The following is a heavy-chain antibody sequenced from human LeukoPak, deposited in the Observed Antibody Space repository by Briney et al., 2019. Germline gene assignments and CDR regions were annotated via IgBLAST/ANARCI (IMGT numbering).Heavy chain of an antibody. CDR1: GFTFSSYA. CDR2: ISYDGSNK. V-gene: IGHV3-30*01. J-gene: IGHJ6*03. Sequence: GGSLRLCCAASGFTFSSYAMHWVRQAPGKGLEWVAVISYDGSNKAYADSVKGRFTISRDNSKNTLYLQMNSLRAEDTAVYYCARDWGRYYYYYMDVWGKGTTVTVSS. D-gene: IGHD7-27*01. CDR3: ARDWGRYYYYYMDV.